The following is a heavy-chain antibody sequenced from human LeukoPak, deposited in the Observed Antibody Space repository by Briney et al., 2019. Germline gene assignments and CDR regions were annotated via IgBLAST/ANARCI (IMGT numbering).Heavy chain of an antibody. CDR3: AKIFCGGSCNWFDP. CDR1: GFTFSSYA. V-gene: IGHV3-30*18. D-gene: IGHD2-15*01. Sequence: GRSLRLSCAASGFTFSSYALHWVRQAPGKGLEWVAVISYDGSNKYYADSVKGRFTISRDNSKNTLYLQMNSLRAEDTAVYYCAKIFCGGSCNWFDPWGQGTLVTVSS. CDR2: ISYDGSNK. J-gene: IGHJ5*02.